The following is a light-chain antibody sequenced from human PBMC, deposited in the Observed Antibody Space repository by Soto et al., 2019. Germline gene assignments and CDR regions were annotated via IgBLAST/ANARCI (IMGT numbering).Light chain of an antibody. CDR3: AAWDDSLDVV. J-gene: IGLJ2*01. CDR1: SSNIGSNY. V-gene: IGLV1-47*01. Sequence: QPVLTQPPSASGTPGQRVTISCSGSSSNIGSNYVYWYQQLPGTAPKLLIYRNNQRPSGVPDRFSGSKSGTSASLASSGLRSEDEADYYCAAWDDSLDVVFGGGTKLTVL. CDR2: RNN.